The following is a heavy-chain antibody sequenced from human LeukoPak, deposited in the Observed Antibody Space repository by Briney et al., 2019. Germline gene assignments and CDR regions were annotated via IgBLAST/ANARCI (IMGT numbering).Heavy chain of an antibody. Sequence: GGSLRLSCAASGFIFDDYGMSWVRQAPGKGLEWVSGITWNGGSTGYADSVKGRFTISRDNAKNSLYLQMNSLRAEDTAFYYCARDPGDILVAGTFDYWGQGTLVTVSS. CDR3: ARDPGDILVAGTFDY. D-gene: IGHD6-19*01. V-gene: IGHV3-20*04. CDR1: GFIFDDYG. J-gene: IGHJ4*02. CDR2: ITWNGGST.